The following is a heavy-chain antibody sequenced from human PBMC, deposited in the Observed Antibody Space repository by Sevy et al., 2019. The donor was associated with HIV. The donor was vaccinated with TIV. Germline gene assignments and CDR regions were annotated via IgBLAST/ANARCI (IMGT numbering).Heavy chain of an antibody. CDR1: GFTFSTYD. V-gene: IGHV3-30*02. D-gene: IGHD2-8*01. Sequence: GGCLRLSCAASGFTFSTYDMPWVRQAPGKGLEWVAYIRYDGSNKYYGDSVRGRFTISRDNSKSTLYVQLNSLRAEDTAVYYCARGRKTTQEWLEELDYYYGMDVWGQGTSVTVSS. J-gene: IGHJ6*02. CDR2: IRYDGSNK. CDR3: ARGRKTTQEWLEELDYYYGMDV.